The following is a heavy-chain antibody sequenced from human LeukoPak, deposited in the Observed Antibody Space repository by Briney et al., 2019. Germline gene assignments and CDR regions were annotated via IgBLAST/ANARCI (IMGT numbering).Heavy chain of an antibody. V-gene: IGHV5-51*01. Sequence: GESLKISCKASGYTFTGDWIGWVRQMPGKGLEWMGIIYPGDSDTKYNAPFQGQVTISADKSISTAYLQWGSLKASDTATYYCASPDRSVIYWGQGTLVTVSS. J-gene: IGHJ4*02. CDR3: ASPDRSVIY. CDR2: IYPGDSDT. D-gene: IGHD3-16*02. CDR1: GYTFTGDW.